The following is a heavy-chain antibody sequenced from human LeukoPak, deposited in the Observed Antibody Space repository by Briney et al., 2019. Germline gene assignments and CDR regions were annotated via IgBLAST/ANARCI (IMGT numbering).Heavy chain of an antibody. J-gene: IGHJ4*02. D-gene: IGHD3-10*01. Sequence: GGSLRLSCAASGFTFSSYSMNWVRRAPGKGLEWVSSISSSSSYIYYADSVKVRFTISRDNAKNSLYLQMNSLRPEDTAVYYCARASGGSGSYYQNDYYFDYWGQGTLVTVSS. CDR3: ARASGGSGSYYQNDYYFDY. CDR1: GFTFSSYS. V-gene: IGHV3-21*01. CDR2: ISSSSSYI.